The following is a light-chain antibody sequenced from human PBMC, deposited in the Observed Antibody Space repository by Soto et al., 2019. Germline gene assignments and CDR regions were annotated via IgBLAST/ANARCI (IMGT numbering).Light chain of an antibody. CDR2: DVS. CDR1: SSDVGGYNY. CDR3: SSYTSSSTPDWV. Sequence: QSALTQPASVSGSPGQSITISCTGTSSDVGGYNYVSWYQQHPGKAPKLMIYDVSNRPSGVSNRFSGSKSGNTASLTISGLQAEDEADYYCSSYTSSSTPDWVFGGVTKLTVL. J-gene: IGLJ3*02. V-gene: IGLV2-14*01.